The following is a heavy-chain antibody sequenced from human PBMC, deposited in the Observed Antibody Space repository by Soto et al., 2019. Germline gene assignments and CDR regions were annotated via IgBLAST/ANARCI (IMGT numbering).Heavy chain of an antibody. J-gene: IGHJ6*02. CDR2: MNPNSGNT. CDR1: VYTFTSYD. Sequence: ASVKVSCKASVYTFTSYDINCVRQATGQGLEWMGWMNPNSGNTGYAQKFQGRVTMTRNTSISTAYMELSSLRSEDTAVYYCAVPYSSSFYYYYYYGMDVWGQGTTVTVSS. D-gene: IGHD6-6*01. CDR3: AVPYSSSFYYYYYYGMDV. V-gene: IGHV1-8*01.